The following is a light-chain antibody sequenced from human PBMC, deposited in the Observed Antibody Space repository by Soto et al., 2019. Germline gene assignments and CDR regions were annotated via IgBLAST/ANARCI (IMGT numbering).Light chain of an antibody. V-gene: IGKV1-8*01. Sequence: AIRMTQSPSSFSASTGDRVTITCRASQGISSYLAWYQQKPGKAPKLLIYAASTLQSGVPSRFSGSGSGTDLTLTISCLQSEDFETYYCQQYYSYPPYTFGQGTKLEIK. CDR3: QQYYSYPPYT. CDR2: AAS. J-gene: IGKJ2*01. CDR1: QGISSY.